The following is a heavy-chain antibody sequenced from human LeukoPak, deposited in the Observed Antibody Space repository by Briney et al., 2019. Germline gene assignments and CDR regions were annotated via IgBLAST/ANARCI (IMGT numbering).Heavy chain of an antibody. CDR2: ISSRKSTI. J-gene: IGHJ4*02. D-gene: IGHD1-7*01. CDR3: ATATSELGFAY. CDR1: GFTFSSYS. Sequence: GGSLRLSCAASGFTFSSYSMNGVRQAPGKGREGGSYISSRKSTIYYADSVKGLFTISRDNANNSLYMQLNSLRAEHTAVYYCATATSELGFAYCGQPTLVTVYS. V-gene: IGHV3-48*04.